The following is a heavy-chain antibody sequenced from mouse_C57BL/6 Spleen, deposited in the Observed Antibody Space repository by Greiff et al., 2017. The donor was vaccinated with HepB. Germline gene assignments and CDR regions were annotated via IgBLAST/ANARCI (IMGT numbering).Heavy chain of an antibody. CDR2: ISDGGSYT. CDR1: GFTFRSYA. V-gene: IGHV5-4*01. J-gene: IGHJ2*01. Sequence: EVHLVESGGGLVKPGGSLKLSCAASGFTFRSYAMSGVRQTPEKRLEWVATISDGGSYTYYPDNVKGRFTISRDNAKNNLYLQLSHLKSEDTAMYYYARYRPFDCWGQGTTLIVSS. CDR3: ARYRPFDC.